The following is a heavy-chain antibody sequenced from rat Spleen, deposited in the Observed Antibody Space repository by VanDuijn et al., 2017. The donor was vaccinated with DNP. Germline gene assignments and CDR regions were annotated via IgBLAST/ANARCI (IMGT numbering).Heavy chain of an antibody. CDR1: GFTFSNYD. V-gene: IGHV5-25*01. Sequence: EVQLVESGGGLVQPGRSLKLSCAASGFTFSNYDMAWVRQAPTKGLEWVASVSSSAGSTYYRDSVRGRFTFSRDNAEGTLYLQMNSLRSEDTATYYCARGVYYYSATYWYFDFWGPGTMVSVSS. J-gene: IGHJ1*01. D-gene: IGHD1-1*01. CDR2: VSSSAGST. CDR3: ARGVYYYSATYWYFDF.